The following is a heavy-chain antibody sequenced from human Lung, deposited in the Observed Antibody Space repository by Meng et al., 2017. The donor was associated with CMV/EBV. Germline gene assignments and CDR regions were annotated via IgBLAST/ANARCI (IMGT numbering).Heavy chain of an antibody. Sequence: QVRESGAGLVYPAAILALGCSVFGGSISSSVWWRWVRQPREEELWRIGEIYHSARTNYTPSLKSRVTISVDKSKNEFSLNLSAVTAADTAVYYCARVGQCLPIDYWGQGTLVTVSS. CDR3: ARVGQCLPIDY. V-gene: IGHV4-4*02. CDR2: IYHSART. J-gene: IGHJ4*02. D-gene: IGHD6-19*01. CDR1: GGSISSSVW.